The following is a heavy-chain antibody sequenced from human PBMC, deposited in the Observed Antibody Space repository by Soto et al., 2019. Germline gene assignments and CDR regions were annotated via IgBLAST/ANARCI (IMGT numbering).Heavy chain of an antibody. J-gene: IGHJ4*02. CDR1: GFTFNNAW. V-gene: IGHV3-15*01. CDR2: IKSNPAGGTV. CDR3: ATSRASCFCFDY. D-gene: IGHD2-2*01. Sequence: KPGGSLRLSCATSGFTFNNAWMNWVRQAPGKGLEWVGRIKSNPAGGTVDYTAPVKGRFTISRDDSENTLYLQMDSLRPEDTAVYYCATSRASCFCFDYWGQGALVTVSS.